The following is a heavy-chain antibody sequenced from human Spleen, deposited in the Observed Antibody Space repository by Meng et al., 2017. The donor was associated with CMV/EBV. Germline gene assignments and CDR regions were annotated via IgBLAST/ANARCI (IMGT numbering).Heavy chain of an antibody. CDR3: ARGRRGGTIFGVVIPFRGSHFDY. V-gene: IGHV1-46*01. CDR2: INPSGGST. D-gene: IGHD3-3*01. Sequence: SVKVSCKASGYTFTSYYMHWVRQAPGQGLEWMGIINPSGGSTSYAQKFQGRVTMTRNTSISTAYMELSSLRSEDTAVYYCARGRRGGTIFGVVIPFRGSHFDYWGQGTLVTVSS. CDR1: GYTFTSYY. J-gene: IGHJ4*02.